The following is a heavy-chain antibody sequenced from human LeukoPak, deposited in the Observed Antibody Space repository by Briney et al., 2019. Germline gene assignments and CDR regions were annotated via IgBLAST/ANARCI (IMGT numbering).Heavy chain of an antibody. J-gene: IGHJ3*02. CDR2: ISSGGSAI. D-gene: IGHD4-17*01. CDR1: EFTMSSYE. Sequence: AGGSLRLSRSASEFTMSSYEMNWVRQAPGKGLEWVSYISSGGSAIYYADSVKGRFTISRDNAKNSLYLQMNSLRAEDTAVYYCARDDYGDYGLIVGAFDIWGQGTMVTVSS. V-gene: IGHV3-48*03. CDR3: ARDDYGDYGLIVGAFDI.